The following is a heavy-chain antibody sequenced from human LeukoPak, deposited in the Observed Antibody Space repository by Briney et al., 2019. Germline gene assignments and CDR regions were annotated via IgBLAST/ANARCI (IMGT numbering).Heavy chain of an antibody. CDR2: INHSGGT. CDR1: GGSFSGYY. D-gene: IGHD3-10*01. CDR3: ARLGDYGSGSIDY. Sequence: PSETLSLTCAVYGGSFSGYYWSWIRQPPGKGLEWIGEINHSGGTNYNPSLKSRVTISVDTSKNQFSLKLSSVTAADTAVYYCARLGDYGSGSIDYWGQGTLVTVSS. J-gene: IGHJ4*02. V-gene: IGHV4-34*01.